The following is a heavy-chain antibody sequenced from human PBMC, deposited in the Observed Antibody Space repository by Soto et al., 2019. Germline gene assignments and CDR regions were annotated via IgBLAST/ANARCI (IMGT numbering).Heavy chain of an antibody. CDR3: ARGFCRGPSCYNFDY. D-gene: IGHD2-2*02. Sequence: QVQLLQSGAELKQPGASLKVSCKPSGYTFADYYIHWVRLAPGQGLEWMGWINPKSGGVNYAPKFQDWVTMTRDTSISTAYMELSRLTSDDTAVYYCARGFCRGPSCYNFDYWGQGTLVTVSS. CDR2: INPKSGGV. V-gene: IGHV1-2*04. CDR1: GYTFADYY. J-gene: IGHJ4*02.